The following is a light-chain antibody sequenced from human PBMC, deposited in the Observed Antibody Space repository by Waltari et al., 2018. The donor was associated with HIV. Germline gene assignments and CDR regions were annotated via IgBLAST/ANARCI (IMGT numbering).Light chain of an antibody. CDR2: NAN. Sequence: QSALTQPASVSGSPGQSVTIPCIGRDIDIGLYAHISWYHHPPTRAPRLVVFNANSRPSGSPFRFAGSKSGNTASLTISGLQADDEGVYYCSSYVTGGSLLFGGGTQVTVL. J-gene: IGLJ3*02. CDR3: SSYVTGGSLL. V-gene: IGLV2-18*02. CDR1: DIDIGLYAH.